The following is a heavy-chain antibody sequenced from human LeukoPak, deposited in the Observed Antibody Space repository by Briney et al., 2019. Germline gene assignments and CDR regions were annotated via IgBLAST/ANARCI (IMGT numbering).Heavy chain of an antibody. V-gene: IGHV3-21*01. CDR3: ARDPDGYSYGYYPY. Sequence: GGSLRLSCAASGFTFSSYSMNWVRQAPGKGLEWVSSISSSSSYIYYADSVKGRFTISRDNAKNSLYLQMDSLRAEDTAVYYCARDPDGYSYGYYPYWGQGTLVTVSS. CDR1: GFTFSSYS. D-gene: IGHD5-18*01. CDR2: ISSSSSYI. J-gene: IGHJ4*02.